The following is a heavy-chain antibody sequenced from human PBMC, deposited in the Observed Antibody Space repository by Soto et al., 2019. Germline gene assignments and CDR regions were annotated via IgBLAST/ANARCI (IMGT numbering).Heavy chain of an antibody. V-gene: IGHV4-30-4*01. J-gene: IGHJ6*02. D-gene: IGHD4-4*01. CDR2: IYYSGST. Sequence: QVQLQESGPGLVKPSQTLSLTCTVSGGSISSGDYYWSWIRQPPGNGLEWIGYIYYSGSTYYNPSLKSRVTISLDTSKNQFSLKLSSVTAADTAVYYCARSLYSSFPRYYYYGIDVCGQGTTVTVSS. CDR3: ARSLYSSFPRYYYYGIDV. CDR1: GGSISSGDYY.